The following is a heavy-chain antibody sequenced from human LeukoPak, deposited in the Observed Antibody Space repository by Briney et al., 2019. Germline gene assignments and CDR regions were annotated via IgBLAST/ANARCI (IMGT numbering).Heavy chain of an antibody. CDR3: ARERRDYLPRPYDY. CDR2: ISSSSSYI. V-gene: IGHV3-21*01. J-gene: IGHJ4*02. Sequence: GGSLRLSCAASGFTFSSYSMNWVRQAPGKGLEWVSSISSSSSYIYYADSVKGRFTISRDNAKNSLYLQMNTLRAEDTAVYYCARERRDYLPRPYDYWGQGTLVTVSS. D-gene: IGHD4-17*01. CDR1: GFTFSSYS.